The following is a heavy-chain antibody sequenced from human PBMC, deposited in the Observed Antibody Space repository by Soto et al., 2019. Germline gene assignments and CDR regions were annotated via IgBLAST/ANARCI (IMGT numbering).Heavy chain of an antibody. CDR2: INHSGNT. CDR3: ASADYDFWSGYSYNWFDP. D-gene: IGHD3-3*01. J-gene: IGHJ5*02. CDR1: GGSFSGYY. V-gene: IGHV4-34*01. Sequence: SETLSLTCAVYGGSFSGYYWSWIRQPPGKGLEWIGEINHSGNTNYNPSLKSRVTISVDTSKNQFSLKLSSVTAADTAVYYCASADYDFWSGYSYNWFDPWGQGTLVTVSS.